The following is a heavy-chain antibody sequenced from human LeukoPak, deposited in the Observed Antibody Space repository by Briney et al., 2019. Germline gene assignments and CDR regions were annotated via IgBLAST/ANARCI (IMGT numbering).Heavy chain of an antibody. CDR3: ARDEETVAGLNGFDL. V-gene: IGHV3-21*01. CDR1: KFAFSSYS. J-gene: IGHJ4*02. CDR2: ITSRSKYI. D-gene: IGHD6-19*01. Sequence: GGSLRLSCAASKFAFSSYSMNWFSQAPGKGLEWVASITSRSKYIFYADSVKGRFTISRDNAENSLFLQMNSLRAEDTGVYYCARDEETVAGLNGFDLWGQGTLVIVSS.